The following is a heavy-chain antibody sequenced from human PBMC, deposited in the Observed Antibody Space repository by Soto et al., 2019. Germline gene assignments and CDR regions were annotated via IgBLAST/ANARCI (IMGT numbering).Heavy chain of an antibody. D-gene: IGHD3-22*01. CDR2: ISYDGSNK. CDR3: AKDLDYYDSSGYYWPRYYYYGMDV. Sequence: QPGGSLRLSCAASGFTFSSYGMHWVRQAPGKGLEWVAVISYDGSNKYYADSVKGRFTISRDNSKNTLYLQMNSLRAEDTAVYYCAKDLDYYDSSGYYWPRYYYYGMDVWGQGTTVTVSS. CDR1: GFTFSSYG. V-gene: IGHV3-30*18. J-gene: IGHJ6*02.